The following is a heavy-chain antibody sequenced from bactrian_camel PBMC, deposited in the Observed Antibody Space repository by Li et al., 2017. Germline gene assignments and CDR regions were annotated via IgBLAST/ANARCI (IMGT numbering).Heavy chain of an antibody. CDR3: AAGESEGSSCFDDAY. J-gene: IGHJ4*01. Sequence: HVQLVESGGGSVQAGGSLRLSCSPPEDTWSLYCMGWFRQAQGKEREGVAAITNDGLTSYRDSVKGRFTISQDRAKNTVYLKMNNLKPEDTAMYYCAAGESEGSSCFDDAYWGQGTQVTVS. D-gene: IGHD2*01. CDR1: EDTWSLYC. CDR2: ITNDGLT. V-gene: IGHV3S53*01.